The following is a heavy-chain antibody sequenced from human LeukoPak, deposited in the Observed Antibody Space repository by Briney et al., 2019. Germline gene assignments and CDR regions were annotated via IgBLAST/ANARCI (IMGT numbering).Heavy chain of an antibody. CDR1: GESFSGYY. CDR2: IYYSGST. CDR3: ARGDLRIVVVPAAAGERRQYNWFDP. Sequence: PSETLSLTCAFYGESFSGYYWSWIRQPPGKGLEWIGYIYYSGSTNYNPSLKSRVTISVDTSKNQFSLKLSSVTAADTAVYYCARGDLRIVVVPAAAGERRQYNWFDPWGQGTLVTVSS. V-gene: IGHV4-59*01. D-gene: IGHD2-2*01. J-gene: IGHJ5*02.